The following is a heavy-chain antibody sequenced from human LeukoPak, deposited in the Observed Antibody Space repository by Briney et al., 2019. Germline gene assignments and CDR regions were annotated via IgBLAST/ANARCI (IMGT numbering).Heavy chain of an antibody. D-gene: IGHD4-17*01. CDR1: GFTFSSYD. Sequence: PGGSLRLSCAASGFTFSSYDMNWVRQAPGKGREWVSYNNTISSTKYYADSVKGRFTISRDNAKNSLSLQMNSLRGEDTAVYYCARGKIGYYYGDYDGYWGQGTMVTVSS. CDR2: NNTISSTK. CDR3: ARGKIGYYYGDYDGY. J-gene: IGHJ4*02. V-gene: IGHV3-48*01.